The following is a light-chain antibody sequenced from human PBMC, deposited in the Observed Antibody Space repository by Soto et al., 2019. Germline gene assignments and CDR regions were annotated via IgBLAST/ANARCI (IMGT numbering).Light chain of an antibody. CDR2: LGS. Sequence: DIVMTQSPLSLPATPGEPASISCRSSQSLLQSNGNNYLDWYLQKPGQSPQLLIYLGSNRASGVPDRFSGSGSGTDFTLKISRVEAEDVGVYYCMQVLQTPPAFGGGAKVEIK. CDR1: QSLLQSNGNNY. CDR3: MQVLQTPPA. V-gene: IGKV2-28*01. J-gene: IGKJ4*01.